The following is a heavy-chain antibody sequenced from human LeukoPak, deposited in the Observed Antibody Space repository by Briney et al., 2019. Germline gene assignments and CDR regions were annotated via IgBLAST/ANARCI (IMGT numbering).Heavy chain of an antibody. J-gene: IGHJ4*02. CDR3: AKVGLTITTILDYFDY. Sequence: GGSLRLSCAASGFTFSSYGMHWVRQAPGKGLEWVAVISYDGSNKYYADSVKGRFTISRDNSKNTLYLQMNSLRAEDTAVYFCAKVGLTITTILDYFDYWGQGTLVTVSS. CDR2: ISYDGSNK. D-gene: IGHD4-11*01. CDR1: GFTFSSYG. V-gene: IGHV3-30*18.